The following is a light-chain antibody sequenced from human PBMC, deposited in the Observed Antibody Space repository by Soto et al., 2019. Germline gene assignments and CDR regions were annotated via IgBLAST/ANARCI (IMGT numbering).Light chain of an antibody. CDR1: QSITNR. Sequence: DIQMTQSPSTLSASVGHRVAITSRARQSITNRLAWYQLKPGKAPQVLIYDALNLESGVPSRFSGSGDGTEFTLTIRSMQPDDFATYCCQHYGGMWTFGQGTKVDI. CDR2: DAL. V-gene: IGKV1-5*01. CDR3: QHYGGMWT. J-gene: IGKJ1*01.